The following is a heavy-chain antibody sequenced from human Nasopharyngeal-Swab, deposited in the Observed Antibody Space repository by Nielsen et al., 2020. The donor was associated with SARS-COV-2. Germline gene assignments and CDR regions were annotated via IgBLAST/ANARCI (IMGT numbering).Heavy chain of an antibody. CDR3: PKARRDVYHQADFDY. V-gene: IGHV3-23*01. CDR2: INRGGGT. J-gene: IGHJ4*02. Sequence: GGSLRLSCAASGLTSPSNAMTWVRQAPGKGLEWVSTINRGGGTYHADSVRGRFTISRDDSKNTLYLQMNSLRAEDTAVYYCPKARRDVYHQADFDYWGQGTLVTVSS. D-gene: IGHD2-2*01. CDR1: GLTSPSNA.